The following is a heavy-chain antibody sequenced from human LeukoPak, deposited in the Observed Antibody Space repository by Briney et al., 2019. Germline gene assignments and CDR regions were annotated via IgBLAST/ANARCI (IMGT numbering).Heavy chain of an antibody. D-gene: IGHD4-11*01. J-gene: IGHJ6*02. CDR1: GGSISSYY. CDR2: IYYSGST. CDR3: ARATTVYFGPYYYYGMDV. V-gene: IGHV4-59*01. Sequence: PSETLSLTCTVSGGSISSYYWSWIRQPPGKGLEWIGYIYYSGSTNYNPSLKSRVTISVDTSKNQFSLKLSSVTAADTAVYYCARATTVYFGPYYYYGMDVWGQGTTVTVSS.